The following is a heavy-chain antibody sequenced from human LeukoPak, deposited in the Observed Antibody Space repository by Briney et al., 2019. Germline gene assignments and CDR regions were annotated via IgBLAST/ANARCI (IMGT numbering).Heavy chain of an antibody. V-gene: IGHV3-7*04. CDR2: IHPEGNEK. CDR3: ARGDAFSGDH. CDR1: GFTFSDFW. J-gene: IGHJ4*02. Sequence: GGSLRLSCAVSGFTFSDFWMSWVRQAPGRGLEWVANIHPEGNEKYHVESVKGRFTISRDNAKNSLFLQMNGLRVEDTAVYYCARGDAFSGDHWGQGTLVTVSS.